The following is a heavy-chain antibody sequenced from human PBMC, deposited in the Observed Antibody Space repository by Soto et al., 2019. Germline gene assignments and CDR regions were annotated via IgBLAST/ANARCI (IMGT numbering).Heavy chain of an antibody. D-gene: IGHD2-2*02. CDR3: ARGGEYKLLYLYYYYGMDV. J-gene: IGHJ6*02. CDR1: GYTLTSYG. CDR2: ISAYNGNT. V-gene: IGHV1-18*04. Sequence: XSVKVSCKASGYTLTSYGIIWVRQAPGQGLEWMGWISAYNGNTNYAQKLQGRVTMTTDTSTSTAYMELRSLRSDDTAVYYCARGGEYKLLYLYYYYGMDVWGQGTTVTVSS.